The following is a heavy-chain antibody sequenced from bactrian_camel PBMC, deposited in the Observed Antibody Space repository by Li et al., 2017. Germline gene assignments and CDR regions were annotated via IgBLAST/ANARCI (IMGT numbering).Heavy chain of an antibody. D-gene: IGHD1*01. CDR3: SALTLGGVRCLARY. V-gene: IGHV3S60*01. J-gene: IGHJ4*01. Sequence: HVQLVESGGGLVQPGGSLKLSCAATGYFSYTSGGYCMGWFRQAPGKEREFVSSIGTDGSTKYADSVKGRFTISKDNAKNTLYLEMNALKTEDMAMYYCSALTLGGVRCLARYWGQGTQVTVS. CDR2: IGTDGST. CDR1: GYFSYTSGGYC.